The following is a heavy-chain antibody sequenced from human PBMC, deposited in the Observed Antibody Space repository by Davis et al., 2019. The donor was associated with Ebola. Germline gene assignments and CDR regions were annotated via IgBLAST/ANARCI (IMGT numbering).Heavy chain of an antibody. CDR3: ASLSGSYPPPYYYDGMDV. CDR2: INHSGST. D-gene: IGHD1-26*01. CDR1: GWSSSGYY. V-gene: IGHV4-34*01. Sequence: SETLSLTCAVYGWSSSGYYWSWIRQPPGKGLEWIGEINHSGSTNYNPSLKSRVTISVDTSKNQFSLKLRSVTAADTAVYYCASLSGSYPPPYYYDGMDVWGQGTTVTVSS. J-gene: IGHJ6*02.